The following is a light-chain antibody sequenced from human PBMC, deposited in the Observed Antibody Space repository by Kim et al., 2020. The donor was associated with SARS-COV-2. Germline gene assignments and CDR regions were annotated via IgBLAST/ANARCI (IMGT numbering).Light chain of an antibody. V-gene: IGLV2-11*01. CDR3: CSYAGSYSYV. Sequence: GQSVTISFTGTLCDVGGYNYVSWYLLHPGKAPKLMIYDVSKRPSGVPDRFSGSKSVNTASLSISGLQAEDEADYYCCSYAGSYSYVFGTGPKVTVL. CDR1: LCDVGGYNY. CDR2: DVS. J-gene: IGLJ1*01.